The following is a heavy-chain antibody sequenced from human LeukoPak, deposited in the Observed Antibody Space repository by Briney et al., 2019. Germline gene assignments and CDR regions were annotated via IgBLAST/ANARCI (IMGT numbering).Heavy chain of an antibody. CDR2: IYSDGTT. Sequence: GGSLRLSCAASGFSVSNNYMSWVRQAPGKGLEWVSFIYSDGTTGYADSVKGRFTISRHNSKNTLYLQMNRLRVEDTAVYYCARDYRPGMDVWGQGTTVTVSS. CDR1: GFSVSNNY. D-gene: IGHD6-6*01. V-gene: IGHV3-53*04. J-gene: IGHJ6*02. CDR3: ARDYRPGMDV.